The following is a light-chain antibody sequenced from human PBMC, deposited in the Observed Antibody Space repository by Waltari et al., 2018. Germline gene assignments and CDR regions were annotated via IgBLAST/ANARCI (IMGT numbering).Light chain of an antibody. CDR3: QQYYNAPLT. CDR1: QSVLKSSKNKNY. CDR2: WAS. Sequence: DIVMTQSPDSLAASLGERACISCKSSQSVLKSSKNKNYLAWYQKKPGKPPKLLFYWASTRESGVPDRFSSSGSGTDFTLTISSLQAEDVAIYYCQQYYNAPLTFGGGTKVEIK. J-gene: IGKJ4*01. V-gene: IGKV4-1*01.